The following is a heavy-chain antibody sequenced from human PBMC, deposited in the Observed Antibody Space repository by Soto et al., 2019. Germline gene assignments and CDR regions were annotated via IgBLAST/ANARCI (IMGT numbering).Heavy chain of an antibody. CDR2: ISSSGSTI. D-gene: IGHD3-3*01. J-gene: IGHJ6*02. CDR3: ARDLIFGVVTYYYGMDV. Sequence: GGSLRLSCAASGFTFSSYEMNWVRQAPGKGLEWVSYISSSGSTIYYADSVKGRFTISRDNAKNSLYLQMNSLRAEDTAVYYCARDLIFGVVTYYYGMDVWGQGTTVTVSS. V-gene: IGHV3-48*03. CDR1: GFTFSSYE.